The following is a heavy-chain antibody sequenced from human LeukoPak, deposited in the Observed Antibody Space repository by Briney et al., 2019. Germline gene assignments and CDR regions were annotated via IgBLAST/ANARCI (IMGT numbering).Heavy chain of an antibody. Sequence: KPSETLTLTCAVYGGSFSGYYWSWIRQPPGKGLEWIGEINHSGSTNYNPSLKSRVTISVDTSKNQFSLKLSSVTAADTAVYYCARGITDYYDSSGYYFFDYWGQGTLVTVSS. CDR1: GGSFSGYY. V-gene: IGHV4-34*01. D-gene: IGHD3-22*01. J-gene: IGHJ4*02. CDR2: INHSGST. CDR3: ARGITDYYDSSGYYFFDY.